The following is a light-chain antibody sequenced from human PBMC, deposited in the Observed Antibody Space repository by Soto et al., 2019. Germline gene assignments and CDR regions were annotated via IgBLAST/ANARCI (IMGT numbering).Light chain of an antibody. CDR3: MQALQTPRT. CDR1: QSLLHSNGYNY. Sequence: DIVMTQSPLSLPVTPGEPASISCRSSQSLLHSNGYNYLDWYLQKPGQSPQLLIYLGSNRSSGVPDRFRGSRSGTDFTLKISRVEAEDVGVYYCMQALQTPRTFGQGTKLEIK. V-gene: IGKV2-28*01. J-gene: IGKJ2*02. CDR2: LGS.